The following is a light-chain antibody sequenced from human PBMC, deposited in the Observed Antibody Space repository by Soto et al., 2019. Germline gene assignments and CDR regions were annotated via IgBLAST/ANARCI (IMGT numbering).Light chain of an antibody. Sequence: EIVMTQSPATLSVSPGERDTLYCRDNQSVSSNLAWYQQKPGQAPRLLIYGASTRATGIPARFSGSGSGTEFTLTISSLQSEDFAVYYCQQYNNWPPWTFGQGTKV. CDR3: QQYNNWPPWT. CDR2: GAS. CDR1: QSVSSN. J-gene: IGKJ1*01. V-gene: IGKV3-15*01.